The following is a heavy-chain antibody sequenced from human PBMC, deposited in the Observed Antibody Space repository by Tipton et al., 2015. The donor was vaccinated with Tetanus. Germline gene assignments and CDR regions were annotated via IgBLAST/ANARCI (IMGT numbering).Heavy chain of an antibody. CDR1: GFTFSSYG. CDR3: AKDARLGELSLYYFDY. V-gene: IGHV3-30*18. D-gene: IGHD3-16*02. J-gene: IGHJ4*02. Sequence: SLRLSCAASGFTFSSYGMHWVRQAPGKGLEWVAVISYDGSNKYYADSVKGRFTISRDNSKNTLYLQMNSLRAEDTAVYYCAKDARLGELSLYYFDYWGQGTLVTVSS. CDR2: ISYDGSNK.